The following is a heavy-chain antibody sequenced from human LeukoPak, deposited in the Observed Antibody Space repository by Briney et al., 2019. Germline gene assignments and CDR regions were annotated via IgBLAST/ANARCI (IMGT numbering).Heavy chain of an antibody. V-gene: IGHV1-2*02. J-gene: IGHJ4*02. CDR1: GYTFSSYG. D-gene: IGHD6-13*01. CDR3: ARGKLWQQLPPYFDY. Sequence: ASVKVSCKASGYTFSSYGIAWVRQAPGQGLEWMGWINPNSGGTNYAQKFQGRVTMTRDTSISTAYMELSRLRSDDTAVYYCARGKLWQQLPPYFDYWGQGTLVTVSS. CDR2: INPNSGGT.